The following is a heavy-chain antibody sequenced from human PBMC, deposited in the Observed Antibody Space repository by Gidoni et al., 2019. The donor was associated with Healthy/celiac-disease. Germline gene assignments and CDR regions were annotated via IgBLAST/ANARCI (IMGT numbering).Heavy chain of an antibody. CDR1: GYTFTSYG. CDR3: ARAFGGSGSYYRVKQLYGMDV. Sequence: QVQLVQSGAEVKKPGASVKVSCKASGYTFTSYGISWVRQAPGQGLEWMGWISAYNGNTNYAQKLQGRVTMTTDTSTSTAYMELRSLRSDDTAVYYCARAFGGSGSYYRVKQLYGMDVWGQGTTVTVSS. CDR2: ISAYNGNT. D-gene: IGHD3-10*01. J-gene: IGHJ6*02. V-gene: IGHV1-18*01.